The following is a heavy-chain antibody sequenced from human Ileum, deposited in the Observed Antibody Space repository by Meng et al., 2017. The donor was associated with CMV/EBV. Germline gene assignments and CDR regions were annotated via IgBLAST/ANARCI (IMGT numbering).Heavy chain of an antibody. CDR3: ATLPPGY. CDR1: GFPFSSHW. CDR2: IRSDGTIT. J-gene: IGHJ4*02. Sequence: EGEGVGAGGVVFRGGGSLGLSVAVSGFPFSSHWLDWVRQVPGKGLVWVARIRSDGTITSYADSVKGRFTISRDNAKNTVYLQMNSLRDEDTAVYYCATLPPGYWGQGTLVTVSS. D-gene: IGHD2-21*02. V-gene: IGHV3-74*02.